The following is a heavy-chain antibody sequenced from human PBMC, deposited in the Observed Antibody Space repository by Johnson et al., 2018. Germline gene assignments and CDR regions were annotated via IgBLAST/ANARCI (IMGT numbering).Heavy chain of an antibody. CDR3: ATERGGSQRLQYWYFDL. J-gene: IGHJ2*01. CDR2: ISSSSCTI. D-gene: IGHD5-12*01. Sequence: VQLVESGGGLVRPGGSLRLSCAASRFTFSSYGMHWVRQAPGKGLEWVSYISSSSCTIYYADSVKGRFTISRDNAKNSLYLQMNSLRAEDTAVSYCATERGGSQRLQYWYFDLWGRGPLVTVSS. CDR1: RFTFSSYG. V-gene: IGHV3-48*01.